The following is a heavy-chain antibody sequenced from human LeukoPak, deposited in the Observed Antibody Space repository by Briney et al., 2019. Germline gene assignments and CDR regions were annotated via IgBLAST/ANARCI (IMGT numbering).Heavy chain of an antibody. Sequence: PGGSLRLSCEASGLRFSNSWMSLVRQAPGKGLEWVANIKQDGSEKKYVDSVKGRFTISRDNAKNSLYLQMNSLRAEDRAVYYCARKLYYYESSDFGWFDPWGQGTLVTVSS. D-gene: IGHD3-22*01. CDR2: IKQDGSEK. V-gene: IGHV3-7*01. CDR1: GLRFSNSW. J-gene: IGHJ5*02. CDR3: ARKLYYYESSDFGWFDP.